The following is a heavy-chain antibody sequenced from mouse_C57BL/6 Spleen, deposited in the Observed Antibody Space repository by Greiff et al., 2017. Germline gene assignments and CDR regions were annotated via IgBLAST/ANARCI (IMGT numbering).Heavy chain of an antibody. V-gene: IGHV1-18*01. J-gene: IGHJ3*01. CDR1: GYTFTDYN. CDR2: INPNNGGT. CDR3: ARSLDLWFAY. D-gene: IGHD6-2*01. Sequence: EVQLQQSGPELVKPGASVKIPCKASGYTFTDYNMDWVKQSHGKSLEWIGDINPNNGGTIYNQKFKGKATLTVDKSSSTAYMELRSLTSEDTAVYYCARSLDLWFAYWGQGTLVTVSA.